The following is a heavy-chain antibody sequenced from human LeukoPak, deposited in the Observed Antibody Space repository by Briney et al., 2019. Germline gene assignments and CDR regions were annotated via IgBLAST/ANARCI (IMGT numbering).Heavy chain of an antibody. Sequence: GASVKVSCKASGYTFTDYYMHWVRQAPGQGLEWMGIINPSGGSTSYAQKFQGRVTMTRDTSISTAYMELSRLRSDDTAVYYCARGYPLLTTAAGTYFQHWGQGTLVTVSS. CDR1: GYTFTDYY. V-gene: IGHV1-2*02. J-gene: IGHJ1*01. CDR3: ARGYPLLTTAAGTYFQH. CDR2: INPSGGST. D-gene: IGHD6-13*01.